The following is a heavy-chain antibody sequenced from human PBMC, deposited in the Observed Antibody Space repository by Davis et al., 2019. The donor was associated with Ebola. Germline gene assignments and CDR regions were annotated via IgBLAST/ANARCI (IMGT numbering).Heavy chain of an antibody. CDR3: AREPTIAAAVRAQWFDL. Sequence: SETLSLTCSVSGGSVGSDYWSWIRQPPGKGLEWIGYIYYSGSTNYNPSLKSRVTISVDTSKNQFSLKLSSVTAADTAVYYCAREPTIAAAVRAQWFDLWGQGTLVTVSS. J-gene: IGHJ5*02. V-gene: IGHV4-59*02. D-gene: IGHD6-13*01. CDR2: IYYSGST. CDR1: GGSVGSDY.